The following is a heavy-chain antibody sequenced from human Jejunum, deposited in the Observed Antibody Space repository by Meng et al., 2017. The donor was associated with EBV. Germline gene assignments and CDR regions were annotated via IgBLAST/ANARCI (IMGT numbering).Heavy chain of an antibody. D-gene: IGHD3-10*01. CDR3: ARLGGYASGTYYPIDP. CDR2: INHGGGA. V-gene: IGHV4-34*01. J-gene: IGHJ5*02. CDR1: GGSFSDYY. Sequence: QGQLQQWCAGLLKPSETLSLTCAVYGGSFSDYYWTWIRQPPGKGLEWIGEINHGGGAIYNPSLKSRVTISVDTSKNQFSLKLSSVTAADTAVYYCARLGGYASGTYYPIDPWGQGTLVTVSS.